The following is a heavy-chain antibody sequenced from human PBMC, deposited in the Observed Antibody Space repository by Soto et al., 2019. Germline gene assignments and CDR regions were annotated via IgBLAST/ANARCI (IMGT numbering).Heavy chain of an antibody. D-gene: IGHD6-19*01. CDR3: AKGVQHSSGWYPWFDP. Sequence: PGGSLRLSCAASGFTFSSYGMHWVRQAPGKGLEWVAVISYDGSNKYYADSVKGRFTISRDNSKNTLYLQMNSLRAEDTAVYYCAKGVQHSSGWYPWFDPWGQGTLVSVSS. V-gene: IGHV3-30*18. CDR2: ISYDGSNK. CDR1: GFTFSSYG. J-gene: IGHJ5*02.